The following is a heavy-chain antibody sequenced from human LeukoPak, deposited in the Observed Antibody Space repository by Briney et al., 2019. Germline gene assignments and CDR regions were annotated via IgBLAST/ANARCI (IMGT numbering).Heavy chain of an antibody. Sequence: AGGSLRLSCAASGFTFSSYAMSWVRQAPGKGLEWVSAISGSGGSTYYADSVKGRFTISRDNSKNTLYLQMNSLGAEDTAVYYCAKHPGVATVVFDYWGQGTLVTVSS. D-gene: IGHD4-17*01. J-gene: IGHJ4*02. V-gene: IGHV3-23*01. CDR1: GFTFSSYA. CDR2: ISGSGGST. CDR3: AKHPGVATVVFDY.